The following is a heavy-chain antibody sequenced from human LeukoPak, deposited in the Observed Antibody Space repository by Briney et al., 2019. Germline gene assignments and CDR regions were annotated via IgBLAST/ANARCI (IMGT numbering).Heavy chain of an antibody. J-gene: IGHJ4*02. CDR1: GFTFSSYW. D-gene: IGHD2-15*01. Sequence: GGSLRLSCATSGFTFSSYWMSCVRQAPGKGLEWVANIKEDGSEKYYVDSVEGRFTISRDNAKNSLFLQVNSLRAEDTAVYYCARMTGGLWDYWGQGTLVTVSS. V-gene: IGHV3-7*05. CDR3: ARMTGGLWDY. CDR2: IKEDGSEK.